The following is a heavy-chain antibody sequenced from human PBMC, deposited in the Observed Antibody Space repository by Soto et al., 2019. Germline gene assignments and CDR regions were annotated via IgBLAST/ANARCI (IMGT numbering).Heavy chain of an antibody. D-gene: IGHD6-13*01. V-gene: IGHV3-30-3*01. CDR1: GFTFSSYA. Sequence: GGSLRLSCAASGFTFSSYAMHWVRQAPGKGLEWVAVISYDGSNKYYVDSVKGRFTISRDNSKYTLYLQMNSLRAEDTSVYYCARDRVGDSSSWSEFDYWGQGTLVTVSS. J-gene: IGHJ4*02. CDR3: ARDRVGDSSSWSEFDY. CDR2: ISYDGSNK.